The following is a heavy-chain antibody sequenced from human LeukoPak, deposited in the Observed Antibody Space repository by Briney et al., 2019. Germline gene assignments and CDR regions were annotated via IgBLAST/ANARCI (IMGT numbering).Heavy chain of an antibody. CDR3: AKDLGYCSSTSCHYDY. V-gene: IGHV3-23*01. CDR1: GFTFSSYA. Sequence: PGGSLRLSCAASGFTFSSYAMSWVRQAPGKGLEWVSAISGSGGSTYYADSVKGRFTISRDNSKNTLYLQMNGLRAEDTAVYYCAKDLGYCSSTSCHYDYWGQGTLVTVSS. J-gene: IGHJ4*02. CDR2: ISGSGGST. D-gene: IGHD2-2*01.